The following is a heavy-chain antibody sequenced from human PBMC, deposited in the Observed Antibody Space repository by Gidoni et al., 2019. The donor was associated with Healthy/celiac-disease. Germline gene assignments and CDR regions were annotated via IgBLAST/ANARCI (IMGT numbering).Heavy chain of an antibody. J-gene: IGHJ1*01. CDR1: GGSISRGGYY. V-gene: IGHV4-31*03. Sequence: QVQLQESGPGLVKPSQTLSLTCTVSGGSISRGGYYWSWIRQHPGKGLEWIGYIYYSGSTYYNPSLKSRVTISVDTSKNQFSLKLSSVTAADTAVYYCARARGGGYDFVAEYFQHWGQGTLVTVSS. CDR3: ARARGGGYDFVAEYFQH. CDR2: IYYSGST. D-gene: IGHD5-12*01.